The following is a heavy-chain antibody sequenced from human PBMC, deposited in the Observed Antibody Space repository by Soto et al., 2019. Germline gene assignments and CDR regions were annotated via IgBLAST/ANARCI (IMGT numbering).Heavy chain of an antibody. CDR3: ARDITIFGVVIFDY. D-gene: IGHD3-3*01. CDR2: ISYDGSNK. J-gene: IGHJ4*02. V-gene: IGHV3-30-3*01. Sequence: PGGSLRLSCAASGFTFSSYAMRWVRQAPGKGLEWVAVISYDGSNKYYADSVKGRFTISRDNSKNTLYLQMNSLRAEDTAVYYCARDITIFGVVIFDYWGQGTLVTVSS. CDR1: GFTFSSYA.